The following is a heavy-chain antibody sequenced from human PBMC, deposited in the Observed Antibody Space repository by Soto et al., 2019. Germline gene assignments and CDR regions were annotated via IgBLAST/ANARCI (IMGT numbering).Heavy chain of an antibody. Sequence: PGGSLRLSCAASGFTFSSYSMNWVRQAPGKGLEWVSYISSSSSTIYYADSVKGRFTISRDNAKNSLYLQMNSLRDEDTAVYYCARDWYYYDSSGYSDAFDIWGQGTMVTVSS. D-gene: IGHD3-22*01. CDR3: ARDWYYYDSSGYSDAFDI. CDR2: ISSSSSTI. V-gene: IGHV3-48*02. CDR1: GFTFSSYS. J-gene: IGHJ3*02.